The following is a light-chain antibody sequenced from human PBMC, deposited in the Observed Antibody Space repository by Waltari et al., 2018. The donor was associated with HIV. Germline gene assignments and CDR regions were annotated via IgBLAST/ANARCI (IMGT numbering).Light chain of an antibody. Sequence: EIQITKSPSSLSASVGDRVTITCQARYDICHYVNWYQQQPENAPQLLIYAASNFETGAPSRFGGSSAGKYITFTIISLQPEDIATDYCQQYDNLLTFGGGTKVEIK. CDR1: YDICHY. V-gene: IGKV1-33*01. CDR3: QQYDNLLT. CDR2: AAS. J-gene: IGKJ4*01.